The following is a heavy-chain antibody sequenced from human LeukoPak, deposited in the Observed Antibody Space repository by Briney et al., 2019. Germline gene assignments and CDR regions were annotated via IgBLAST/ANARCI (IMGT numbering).Heavy chain of an antibody. J-gene: IGHJ4*02. CDR3: ARGTPYCSSASCYNY. Sequence: ASVKVSCKASGCDFSSFDVNWVRQAPGQGLEWMGWVNPNSGNTGYAQKFQGRVTMGRDTSISTAYMELRNLRSEDTAVYYCARGTPYCSSASCYNYWGQGSLVTVSS. V-gene: IGHV1-8*01. D-gene: IGHD2-2*02. CDR1: GCDFSSFD. CDR2: VNPNSGNT.